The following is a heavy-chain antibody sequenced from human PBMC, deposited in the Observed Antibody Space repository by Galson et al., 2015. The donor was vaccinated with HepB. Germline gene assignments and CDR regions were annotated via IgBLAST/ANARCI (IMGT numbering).Heavy chain of an antibody. J-gene: IGHJ6*02. V-gene: IGHV3-23*01. D-gene: IGHD1-1*01. CDR3: VKDWKGSTCPCMDV. Sequence: SLRLSCAASGFTFRSHAMSWVRQAPGKGLEWVSSISGSGDDTYNADSVKGWFTISRDNSKNTVFLQMNSLRAEDSALYYCVKDWKGSTCPCMDVWGQGTTVTVSS. CDR2: ISGSGDDT. CDR1: GFTFRSHA.